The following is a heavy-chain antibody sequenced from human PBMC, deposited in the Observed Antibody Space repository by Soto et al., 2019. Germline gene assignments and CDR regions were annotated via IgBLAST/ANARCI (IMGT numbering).Heavy chain of an antibody. Sequence: QVQLVQSGAEVKKPGSSVKVSCKASGGTFSSYAISWVRQAPGQGLEWMGGIIPIFGTANYAQKFPGIVTITADESTSTAYMELSSLRSEDTAVYYCARDLPSERLGYCSGGSCYGAFDIWGQGTMVTVSS. CDR1: GGTFSSYA. CDR3: ARDLPSERLGYCSGGSCYGAFDI. J-gene: IGHJ3*02. V-gene: IGHV1-69*01. CDR2: IIPIFGTA. D-gene: IGHD2-15*01.